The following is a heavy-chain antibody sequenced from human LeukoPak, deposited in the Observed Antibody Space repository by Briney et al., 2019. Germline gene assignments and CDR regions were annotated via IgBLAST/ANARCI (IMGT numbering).Heavy chain of an antibody. Sequence: GGSLRLSCGASGITFSSYSMNWVRQAPGKGLEWVSYISSSGSTKYYADSAKGRFTISRDNSKNTLYLQMNSLRAGDTAVYYCAKDPIFSGSYGVFDYWGLGTLVTVSS. J-gene: IGHJ4*02. D-gene: IGHD1-26*01. CDR1: GITFSSYS. CDR3: AKDPIFSGSYGVFDY. V-gene: IGHV3-48*01. CDR2: ISSSGSTK.